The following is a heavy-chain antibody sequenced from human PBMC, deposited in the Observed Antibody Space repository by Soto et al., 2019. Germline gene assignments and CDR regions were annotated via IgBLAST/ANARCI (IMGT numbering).Heavy chain of an antibody. V-gene: IGHV3-23*01. CDR3: AKDIGARITIFGVVIPRGFDY. Sequence: GGSLRLSCVASGFTFSSYVMSWVRQAPGKGLEWVSAISGSGGSTYYADSVKGRFTISRDNSKNTLYLQMNSLRAEDTAVYYCAKDIGARITIFGVVIPRGFDYWGQGTLVTVSS. J-gene: IGHJ4*02. CDR2: ISGSGGST. CDR1: GFTFSSYV. D-gene: IGHD3-3*01.